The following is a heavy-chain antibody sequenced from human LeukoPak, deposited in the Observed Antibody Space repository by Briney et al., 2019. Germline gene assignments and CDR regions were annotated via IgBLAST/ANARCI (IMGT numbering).Heavy chain of an antibody. CDR3: AREGGDTPMVKFDS. CDR1: GYTFTSYG. Sequence: GASVKVSCKASGYTFTSYGINWVRQAPGQGLEWMGIINPSGGTTTYTQKFQGRVTMTRDMSTSTVYMELSSLRSEDTGVYYCAREGGDTPMVKFDSWGQGTLVTVSS. V-gene: IGHV1-46*01. D-gene: IGHD5-18*01. J-gene: IGHJ4*02. CDR2: INPSGGTT.